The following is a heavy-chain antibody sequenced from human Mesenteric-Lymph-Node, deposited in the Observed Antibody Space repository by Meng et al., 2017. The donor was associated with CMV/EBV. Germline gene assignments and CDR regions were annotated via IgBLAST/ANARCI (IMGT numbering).Heavy chain of an antibody. CDR3: ARGSSYDILTGYFDY. J-gene: IGHJ4*02. CDR2: INHSGST. CDR1: GGSFSGYY. D-gene: IGHD3-9*01. V-gene: IGHV4-34*02. Sequence: GHLQQWGAGLLKPSDTLSVTWAVYGGSFSGYYWNWIRQSPEKGLEWIGEINHSGSTTYNPSFTSRIIISVDTSTNQISLNMSSVTAADTAVYYCARGSSYDILTGYFDYWGQGALVTVSS.